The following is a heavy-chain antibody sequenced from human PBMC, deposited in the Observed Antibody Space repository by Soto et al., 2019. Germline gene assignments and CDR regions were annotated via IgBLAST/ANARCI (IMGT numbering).Heavy chain of an antibody. CDR1: GFTFSSYA. CDR3: AKDLDYYDSSGYPDY. CDR2: ISGSGGST. V-gene: IGHV3-23*01. Sequence: LSLSCAASGFTFSSYAMSWVRQAPGKGLEWVSAISGSGGSTYYADSVKGRFTISRDNSKNTLYLQMNSLRAEDTAVYYCAKDLDYYDSSGYPDYWGQGTLVTVSS. J-gene: IGHJ4*02. D-gene: IGHD3-22*01.